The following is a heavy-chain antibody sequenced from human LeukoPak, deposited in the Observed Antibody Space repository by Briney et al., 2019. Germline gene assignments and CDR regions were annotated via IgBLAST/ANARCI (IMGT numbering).Heavy chain of an antibody. CDR1: GGSICSGDYY. CDR2: IYYSGST. CDR3: ARELEVGYFDL. J-gene: IGHJ2*01. Sequence: SETLSLTCTVSGGSICSGDYYWSWIRQPPGKGLEWIGYIYYSGSTTYNPSLKSRVTISVDTSKNQFSLKLSSVTAADTAVYYCARELEVGYFDLWGRGTLVTVSS. V-gene: IGHV4-61*08.